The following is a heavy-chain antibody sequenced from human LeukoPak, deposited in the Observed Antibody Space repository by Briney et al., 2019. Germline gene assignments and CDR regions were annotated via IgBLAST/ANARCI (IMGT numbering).Heavy chain of an antibody. D-gene: IGHD3-22*01. CDR1: GFTFSSYA. J-gene: IGHJ4*02. CDR3: ARGGYYDSSGSAAYYFDY. CDR2: ISYDGSNK. V-gene: IGHV3-30-3*01. Sequence: GGSLRLSCAASGFTFSSYAMHWVRQAPGKGLEWVAVISYDGSNKYYADSVKGRFTISRDNSKNTLYLQMNSLRAEDTAVYYCARGGYYDSSGSAAYYFDYWGQGTLVTVSS.